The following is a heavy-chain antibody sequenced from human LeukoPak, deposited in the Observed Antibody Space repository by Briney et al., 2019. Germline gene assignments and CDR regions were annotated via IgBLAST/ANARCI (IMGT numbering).Heavy chain of an antibody. J-gene: IGHJ4*02. CDR1: GYTFTSYG. CDR2: ISAYNGNT. CDR3: ARDEGLAVAGSPDY. Sequence: ASVKVSCKASGYTFTSYGISCVRQAPGQGLEWMGWISAYNGNTNYAQKLQGRVTMTTDTSTSTAYMELRSLRSDDTAVYYCARDEGLAVAGSPDYWGQGTLVTVSS. D-gene: IGHD6-19*01. V-gene: IGHV1-18*01.